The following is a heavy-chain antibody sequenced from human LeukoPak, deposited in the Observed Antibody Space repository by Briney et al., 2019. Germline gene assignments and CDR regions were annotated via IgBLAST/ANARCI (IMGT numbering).Heavy chain of an antibody. J-gene: IGHJ5*02. D-gene: IGHD3-22*01. Sequence: ASVKVSCKASGYTFTSYGISWVRQAPGQGLEWMGWISAYNGNTNYAQKLQGRVTMTTDTSTSTAYMGLRSLRSDDTAVYYCARVTDNYYDPTGWFDPWGQGTLVTVSS. CDR1: GYTFTSYG. CDR3: ARVTDNYYDPTGWFDP. CDR2: ISAYNGNT. V-gene: IGHV1-18*01.